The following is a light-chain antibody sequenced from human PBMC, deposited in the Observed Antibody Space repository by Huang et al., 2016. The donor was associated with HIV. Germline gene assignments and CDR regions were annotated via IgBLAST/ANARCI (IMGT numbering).Light chain of an antibody. V-gene: IGKV3-15*01. CDR2: GAS. CDR3: LQYNTWPRT. CDR1: QGVSDN. Sequence: EIVMTQSPATLSVFPGERATRSCRASQGVSDNLAWYQQKLGQAPRLLIYGASTRATDIPARFSGGGSGTDFTLTISSLQSEDFAVYYCLQYNTWPRTFGQGTKVEIK. J-gene: IGKJ1*01.